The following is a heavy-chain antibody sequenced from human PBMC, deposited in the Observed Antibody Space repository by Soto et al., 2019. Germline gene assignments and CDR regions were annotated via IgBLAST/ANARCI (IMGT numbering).Heavy chain of an antibody. D-gene: IGHD6-13*01. J-gene: IGHJ3*02. CDR2: ISSSSSYI. Sequence: GGSLRLSCAASGFTFSSYSMNWVRQAPGKGLEWVSSISSSSSYIYYADSVKGRFTISRDNAKNSLYLQMNSLRAEDTAVYYCARDSKGAAGTGAFDIWGQGTMVTVSS. CDR3: ARDSKGAAGTGAFDI. CDR1: GFTFSSYS. V-gene: IGHV3-21*01.